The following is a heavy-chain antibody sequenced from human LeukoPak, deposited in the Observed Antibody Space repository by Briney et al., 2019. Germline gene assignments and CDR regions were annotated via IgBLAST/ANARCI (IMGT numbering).Heavy chain of an antibody. J-gene: IGHJ4*02. CDR2: ISASGGAT. CDR3: ANTNDRDGDFNGDY. D-gene: IGHD1-1*01. V-gene: IGHV3-23*01. Sequence: GGSLRLSCAASGFTFSNYAVSWVRQAPGKGLEWVSTISASGGATYYADSVKGRFTISRDNSRNTLYLQMNSLRAEDTAVYYCANTNDRDGDFNGDYWGQGTLVTVSA. CDR1: GFTFSNYA.